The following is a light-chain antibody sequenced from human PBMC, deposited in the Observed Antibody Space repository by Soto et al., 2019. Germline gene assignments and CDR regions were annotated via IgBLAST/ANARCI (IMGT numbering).Light chain of an antibody. V-gene: IGKV3D-20*02. CDR2: DAS. CDR1: QSISSNY. CDR3: QHYNYWPYT. J-gene: IGKJ2*01. Sequence: EIVLTQSPGTLSLSPGERATLSCRASQSISSNYVAWYQQKPGQAPRLLIYDASNRATGIPARFSGSGSGTDFTLTISSLEPEDFAVYYCQHYNYWPYTFGQGTKVDIK.